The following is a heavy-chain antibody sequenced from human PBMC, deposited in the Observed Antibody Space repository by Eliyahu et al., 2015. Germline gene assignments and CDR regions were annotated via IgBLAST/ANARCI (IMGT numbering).Heavy chain of an antibody. J-gene: IGHJ2*01. Sequence: QVQLQESGPGLVKPSETLSLTCTVSGGSISSYYWSWIRQPPGKGLEWIGYTYSSGSTNYNPXLKSRVTISLDTSKNQFSLKLSSVTAADTAVYYCARDPQTPVTTWNWYFDLWGRGTLVTVSS. D-gene: IGHD4-17*01. CDR2: TYSSGST. CDR3: ARDPQTPVTTWNWYFDL. CDR1: GGSISSYY. V-gene: IGHV4-59*01.